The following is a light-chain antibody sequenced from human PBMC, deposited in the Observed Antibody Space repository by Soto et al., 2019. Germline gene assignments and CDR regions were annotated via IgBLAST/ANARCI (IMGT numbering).Light chain of an antibody. Sequence: EILLTQSPGTLSLSPGERATLSCRASQSISSSYLAWYQQKPGQAPSLLIYAASSRATGIPDRFSGSGSGTDFTLTISRLEPEDFAVYYCQQYGSSAYTFGQGTQLEIK. CDR1: QSISSSY. J-gene: IGKJ2*01. CDR2: AAS. V-gene: IGKV3-20*01. CDR3: QQYGSSAYT.